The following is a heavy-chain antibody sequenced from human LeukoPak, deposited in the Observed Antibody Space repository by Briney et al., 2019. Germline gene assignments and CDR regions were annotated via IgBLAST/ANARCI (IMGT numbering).Heavy chain of an antibody. CDR2: VHSDGTIT. CDR1: GFTFGNSW. D-gene: IGHD6-13*01. CDR3: HSSVTPPSRVAADAPSTGAFDY. Sequence: GGSLRLSCAASGFTFGNSWINWVRQAPGKGLVWVSRVHSDGTITNYADSVKGRFSISRDNAKNTLYLQMSSLRSEDTAVYYCHSSVTPPSRVAADAPSTGAFDYWGQGTLVTVSS. J-gene: IGHJ4*02. V-gene: IGHV3-74*01.